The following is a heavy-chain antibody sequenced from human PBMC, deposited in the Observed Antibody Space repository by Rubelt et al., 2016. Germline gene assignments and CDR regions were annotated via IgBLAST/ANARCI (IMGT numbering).Heavy chain of an antibody. J-gene: IGHJ5*02. CDR1: GFSLTTSGVG. CDR3: AQALDGSEWNSRRYDP. Sequence: QITLKESGPTLVKPTQTLTLTCTFSGFSLTTSGVGVGWIRQPPGKALEWLALIYWDDDKRYSPSLKNRLTITKDTSKKQVVLTMTTMDPLDTATYYCAQALDGSEWNSRRYDPWGQGILVTVST. V-gene: IGHV2-5*02. CDR2: IYWDDDK. D-gene: IGHD1-7*01.